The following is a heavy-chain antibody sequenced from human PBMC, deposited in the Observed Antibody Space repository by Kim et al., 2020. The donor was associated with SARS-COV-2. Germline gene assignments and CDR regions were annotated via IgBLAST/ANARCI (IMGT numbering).Heavy chain of an antibody. V-gene: IGHV3-74*03. CDR3: ASDTVLYGLDV. CDR1: GFTVTTYW. CDR2: IKSEGTGI. Sequence: GGSLRLSCADSGFTVTTYWMHWVRQAPGKGLEWVSRIKSEGTGITYAASVKGRFTISRDNANNTLYLQMDNLRDDDTAVYYCASDTVLYGLDVWGQGTMVTVSS. J-gene: IGHJ6*02. D-gene: IGHD4-4*01.